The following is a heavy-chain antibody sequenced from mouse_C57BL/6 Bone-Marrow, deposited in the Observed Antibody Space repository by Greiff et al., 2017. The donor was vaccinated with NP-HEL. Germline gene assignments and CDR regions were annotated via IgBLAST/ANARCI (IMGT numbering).Heavy chain of an antibody. CDR3: ARHTPDYDCLAY. CDR1: GFSLTSYG. J-gene: IGHJ3*01. CDR2: IWSGGST. V-gene: IGHV2-6-1*01. D-gene: IGHD2-4*01. Sequence: VQLQQSGPGLVAPSQSLSITCTVSGFSLTSYGVHWVRQPPGQGLEWLVVIWSGGSTTYNSAPKSRLSIRTDNSKSQLFLKKNSHHTDDSAMYYCARHTPDYDCLAYWGKGTLVTVSA.